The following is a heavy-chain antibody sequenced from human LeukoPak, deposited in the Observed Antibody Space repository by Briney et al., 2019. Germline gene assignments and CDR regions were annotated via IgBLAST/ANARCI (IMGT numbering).Heavy chain of an antibody. V-gene: IGHV4-34*01. CDR1: GGPFSGYY. D-gene: IGHD6-13*01. J-gene: IGHJ4*02. CDR3: ARGRYSSSWYPSHYFDY. CDR2: INHSGST. Sequence: SETLSLTCAVYGGPFSGYYWSWIRQPPGKGLEWIGEINHSGSTNYNPSLKSRVTISVDTSKNQFSLKLSSVTAADTAVYYCARGRYSSSWYPSHYFDYWGQGTLVTVSS.